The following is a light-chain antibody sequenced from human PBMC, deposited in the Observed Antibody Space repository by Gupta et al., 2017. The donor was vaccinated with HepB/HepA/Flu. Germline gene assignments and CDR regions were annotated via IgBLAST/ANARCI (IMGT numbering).Light chain of an antibody. V-gene: IGKV3-15*01. CDR2: GAS. Sequence: EIVMTQSPATLSVSPGERATLSCRASQSVSSSLAWYQQKPGQAPRLLIYGASTRATGIPAWCSRSGYGIEFTLTISSRQSEDFAVYYCQQYKQSPLWTFGQGTKVEIK. CDR3: QQYKQSPLWT. J-gene: IGKJ1*01. CDR1: QSVSSS.